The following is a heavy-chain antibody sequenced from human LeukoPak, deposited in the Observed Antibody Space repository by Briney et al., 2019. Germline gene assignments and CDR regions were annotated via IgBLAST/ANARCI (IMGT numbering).Heavy chain of an antibody. CDR3: ATNTPGGQYQLPDYYYYGMDV. V-gene: IGHV1-24*01. Sequence: ASVKVSCKVSGYTLTELSMHWVRQAPGKGLEWMGGFDPEDGETIYAQKFQGRVTMTEDTSTDTAYMELSSLRSEDTAVYYCATNTPGGQYQLPDYYYYGMDVWGKETTVTVSS. J-gene: IGHJ6*04. CDR2: FDPEDGET. CDR1: GYTLTELS. D-gene: IGHD2-2*01.